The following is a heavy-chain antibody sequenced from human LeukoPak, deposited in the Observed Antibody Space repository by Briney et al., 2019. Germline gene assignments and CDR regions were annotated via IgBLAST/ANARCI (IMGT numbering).Heavy chain of an antibody. CDR1: GGSISSYY. Sequence: SETLSLTCTVSGGSISSYYWTWIRQPPGKGLEWIGYISYSGSTNYNPSLKSRVTISVDTSKNQFSLKLSSVTAADTAVYYCARHQAFRNDAFDIWGQGTMVTVSS. CDR3: ARHQAFRNDAFDI. V-gene: IGHV4-59*08. J-gene: IGHJ3*02. CDR2: ISYSGST. D-gene: IGHD1-14*01.